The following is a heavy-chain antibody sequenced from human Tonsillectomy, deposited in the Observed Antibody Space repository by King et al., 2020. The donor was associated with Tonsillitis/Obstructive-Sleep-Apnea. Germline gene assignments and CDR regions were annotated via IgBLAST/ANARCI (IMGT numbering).Heavy chain of an antibody. CDR1: GGSISSGGYY. J-gene: IGHJ2*01. CDR2: MYYSGST. CDR3: ARTSLYWYFDL. V-gene: IGHV4-31*03. Sequence: VQLQESGPGLVKPSQTLSLTCTVSGGSISSGGYYWSWIRQHPGKGLEWIGDMYYSGSTYYNPSLKSRVTISVDTSKNQFSLKLSSVTAADTAVYFCARTSLYWYFDLWGRGTLVTVSS.